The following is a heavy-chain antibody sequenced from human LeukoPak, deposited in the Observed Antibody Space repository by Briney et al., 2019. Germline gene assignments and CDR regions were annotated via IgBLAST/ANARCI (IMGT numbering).Heavy chain of an antibody. CDR3: ARVSLYSGYDTLDY. J-gene: IGHJ4*02. CDR1: GYTFTSYY. D-gene: IGHD5-12*01. Sequence: ASVKVSCKASGYTFTSYYMHWVRQAPGQGLEWMGVINPSDGSTDYAQKFQGRVTMSVDTSKNQFSLNVRSVTAADTARYYCARVSLYSGYDTLDYWGQGALVTVSS. V-gene: IGHV1-46*01. CDR2: INPSDGST.